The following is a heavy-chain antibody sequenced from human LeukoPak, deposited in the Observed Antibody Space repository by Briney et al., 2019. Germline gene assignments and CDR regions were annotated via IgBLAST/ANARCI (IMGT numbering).Heavy chain of an antibody. D-gene: IGHD6-19*01. CDR2: IYYSGST. V-gene: IGHV4-59*08. CDR1: GGSLSSYY. CDR3: ARHIDVIELLAPFDY. Sequence: SETLSLTCTVSGGSLSSYYWSWIRQPPGKGLEWIGYIYYSGSTNYNPSLKSRVTISVETSKNQFSLKLSSVTAADTAVYYCARHIDVIELLAPFDYWGQGTLVTVSS. J-gene: IGHJ4*02.